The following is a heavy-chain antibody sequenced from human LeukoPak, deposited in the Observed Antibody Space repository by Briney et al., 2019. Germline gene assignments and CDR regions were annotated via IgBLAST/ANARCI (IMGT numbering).Heavy chain of an antibody. Sequence: KASETLSLTCAVYGGSFSGYYWNWIRQPPGRGLEWIGEINHSGSTNYNPSLKSRVTISVDTSKNQFSLELSSVTAADTAVYYCARDPAWDYDFWSGLPSDWGQGTLVTVSS. D-gene: IGHD3-3*01. J-gene: IGHJ4*02. CDR2: INHSGST. CDR3: ARDPAWDYDFWSGLPSD. CDR1: GGSFSGYY. V-gene: IGHV4-34*01.